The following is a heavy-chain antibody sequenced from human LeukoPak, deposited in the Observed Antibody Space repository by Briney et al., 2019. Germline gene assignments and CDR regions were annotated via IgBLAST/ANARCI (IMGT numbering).Heavy chain of an antibody. Sequence: GGSLRLSCAASGFTFSTHSMNWVRQAPGQGLEWVSYISSGSSTTYYADSVKGRFTISRDNAENSLYLQMNSLRAEDTAVFYCARGAVAGIYHFDLWGQGTLVTVSS. CDR2: ISSGSSTT. CDR1: GFTFSTHS. CDR3: ARGAVAGIYHFDL. V-gene: IGHV3-48*01. D-gene: IGHD6-19*01. J-gene: IGHJ4*02.